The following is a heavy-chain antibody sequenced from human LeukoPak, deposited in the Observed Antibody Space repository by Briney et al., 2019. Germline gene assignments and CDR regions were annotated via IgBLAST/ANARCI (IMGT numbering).Heavy chain of an antibody. V-gene: IGHV3-9*01. CDR3: AKLAAMGTYYYYGMDV. CDR1: GFTFDDYA. J-gene: IGHJ6*02. CDR2: ISWNSGSI. Sequence: PGRSLRLSCAASGFTFDDYAMHWVRQAPGKGLEWVSGISWNSGSIGYADSVEGRFTISRDNAKNSLYLQMNSLRAEDTALYYCAKLAAMGTYYYYGMDVWGQGTTVTVSS. D-gene: IGHD5-18*01.